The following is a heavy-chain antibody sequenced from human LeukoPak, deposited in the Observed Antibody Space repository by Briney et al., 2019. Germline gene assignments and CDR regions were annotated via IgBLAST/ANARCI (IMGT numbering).Heavy chain of an antibody. CDR2: IRSKAYGGST. CDR1: GFTFGDYA. J-gene: IGHJ1*01. CDR3: TRVGSSWYFSQFQH. V-gene: IGHV3-49*03. Sequence: PGGSLRLSCTASGFTFGDYAMSWFRQAPGKGLEWVGFIRSKAYGGSTEYAASVKGRFTISRDDSKSIAYLQMNSLKTEDTAVYYCTRVGSSWYFSQFQHWGQGTLVTVSS. D-gene: IGHD6-13*01.